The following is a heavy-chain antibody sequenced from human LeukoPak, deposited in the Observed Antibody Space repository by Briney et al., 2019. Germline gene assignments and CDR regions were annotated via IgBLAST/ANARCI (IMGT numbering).Heavy chain of an antibody. Sequence: PSETLSLTCAVYGGSFSGYYWSWIRQPPGKGLEWIGEINHSGSTNYNPSLKSRVTISADTSKNQFSLKLSSVTAADTAVYYCARGRITIFGVVIMHRNWFDPWGQGTLVTVSS. D-gene: IGHD3-3*01. V-gene: IGHV4-34*01. CDR3: ARGRITIFGVVIMHRNWFDP. J-gene: IGHJ5*02. CDR2: INHSGST. CDR1: GGSFSGYY.